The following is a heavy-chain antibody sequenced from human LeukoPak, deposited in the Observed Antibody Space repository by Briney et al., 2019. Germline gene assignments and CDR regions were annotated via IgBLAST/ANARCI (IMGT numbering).Heavy chain of an antibody. Sequence: PSETLSLTCTVSGGSTSSYYWSWIRQPPGKGLEWIGYIYYSGSTNYNPSLKSRVTISVDTSKNQFSLKLSSVTAADTAVYYCAGVWFGESVWGQGTLVTVSS. CDR3: AGVWFGESV. J-gene: IGHJ4*02. D-gene: IGHD3-10*01. V-gene: IGHV4-59*01. CDR1: GGSTSSYY. CDR2: IYYSGST.